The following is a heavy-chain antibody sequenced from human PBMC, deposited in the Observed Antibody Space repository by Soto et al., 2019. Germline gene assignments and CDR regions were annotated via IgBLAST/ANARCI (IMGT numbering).Heavy chain of an antibody. D-gene: IGHD2-21*01. CDR3: ARHGCGGDCVAH. Sequence: GQGLEWMGWISAYNGNKNYAQKLQGRVTMTTDTSTSTAYMELRSLRSDDTAVYYCARHGCGGDCVAHWGQGTLVTVSS. V-gene: IGHV1-18*01. J-gene: IGHJ4*02. CDR2: ISAYNGNK.